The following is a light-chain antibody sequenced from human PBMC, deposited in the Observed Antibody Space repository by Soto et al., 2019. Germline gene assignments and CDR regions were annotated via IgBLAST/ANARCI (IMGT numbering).Light chain of an antibody. CDR2: DVS. J-gene: IGLJ1*01. CDR3: SSFASSSTPYV. Sequence: QSALTQPASVSGSPGQSITISCTGTSSDVGGYKYVSWYQQHPGKAPKLMMYDVSNRPSGVSNRFSGSKSGNTASLTISGLQAEDEADYYCSSFASSSTPYVFGTGTKVTVL. V-gene: IGLV2-14*01. CDR1: SSDVGGYKY.